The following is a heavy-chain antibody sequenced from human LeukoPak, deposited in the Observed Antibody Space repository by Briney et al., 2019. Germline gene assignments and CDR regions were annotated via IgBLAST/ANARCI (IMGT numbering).Heavy chain of an antibody. CDR2: IYSGGST. J-gene: IGHJ4*02. CDR1: GFTFSTYA. D-gene: IGHD1-26*01. V-gene: IGHV3-66*01. CDR3: ARALVGATAY. Sequence: PGGSLRLSCAASGFTFSTYAMSWVRQAPGKGLEWVSVIYSGGSTYYADSVKGRFTISRDNSKNTLYLQMNSLRAEDTAVYYCARALVGATAYWGQGTLVTVSS.